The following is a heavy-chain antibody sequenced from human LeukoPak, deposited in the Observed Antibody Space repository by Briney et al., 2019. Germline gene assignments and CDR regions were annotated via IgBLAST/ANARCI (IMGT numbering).Heavy chain of an antibody. CDR3: ARAAYDSNGYTANHDY. CDR1: GFTVSSSY. V-gene: IGHV3-53*01. Sequence: TGGSLRLSCAASGFTVSSSYMSWVRQAPGKGLEWVSVLYSDGTTYYADSVKGRFTISRDNSKNTLHLEMNNLKAEDTAVYFCARAAYDSNGYTANHDYWGQGTLVTVSS. CDR2: LYSDGTT. J-gene: IGHJ4*02. D-gene: IGHD3-22*01.